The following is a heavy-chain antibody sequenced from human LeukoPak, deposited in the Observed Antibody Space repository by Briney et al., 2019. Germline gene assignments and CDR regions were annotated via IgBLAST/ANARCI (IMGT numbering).Heavy chain of an antibody. Sequence: GGSLRLSCAASGFTFSSYGMHWVRQAPGKGLQWVAVISYDGSSEYYADSVKGRFTISRDNSKNTLYLQMSSLRADDTAVYYCMSRYGAPPYWGQGTLVTVSS. CDR1: GFTFSSYG. J-gene: IGHJ4*02. D-gene: IGHD4/OR15-4a*01. CDR3: MSRYGAPPY. V-gene: IGHV3-30*03. CDR2: ISYDGSSE.